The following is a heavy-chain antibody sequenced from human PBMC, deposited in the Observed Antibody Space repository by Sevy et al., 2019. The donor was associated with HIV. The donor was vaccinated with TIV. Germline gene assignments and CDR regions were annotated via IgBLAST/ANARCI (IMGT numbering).Heavy chain of an antibody. V-gene: IGHV3-64D*06. Sequence: GGSLRLSWSASGFSFSIFAMNWVRQTPGKGPEYVSAISSDGGGPYYADSVKGRFTISRDNSKNTLYLQMTSLRPEDTAVYYCVKDADFYNYGMDVWGQGTTVTVSS. CDR2: ISSDGGGP. J-gene: IGHJ6*02. CDR3: VKDADFYNYGMDV. D-gene: IGHD3-3*01. CDR1: GFSFSIFA.